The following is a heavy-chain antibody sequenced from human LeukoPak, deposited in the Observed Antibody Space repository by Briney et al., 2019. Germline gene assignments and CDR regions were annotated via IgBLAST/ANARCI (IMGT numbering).Heavy chain of an antibody. Sequence: GGSLRLSCAVSGFSISSYAMSWVRQAPGKGLEWVSAISGSGGSTYYADSVKGRFTISRDNSKNTLYLQMNSLRAEDTAVYYCAKVRGSYYRGYFQHWGQGTLVTVSS. J-gene: IGHJ1*01. V-gene: IGHV3-23*01. CDR3: AKVRGSYYRGYFQH. CDR1: GFSISSYA. D-gene: IGHD1-26*01. CDR2: ISGSGGST.